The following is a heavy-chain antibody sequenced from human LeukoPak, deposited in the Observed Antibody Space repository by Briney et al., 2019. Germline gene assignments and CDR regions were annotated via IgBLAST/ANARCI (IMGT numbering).Heavy chain of an antibody. CDR3: ARGEAAAGNLRPFDY. D-gene: IGHD6-13*01. Sequence: GASVKVSCKASGGTFSSYAISWVRQAPGQGLEWMGGIIPIFGTANYAQKFQGRVTITTDESTNTAYMELSSLRSEDTAVYYCARGEAAAGNLRPFDYWGQGTLVTVSS. CDR1: GGTFSSYA. CDR2: IIPIFGTA. V-gene: IGHV1-69*05. J-gene: IGHJ4*02.